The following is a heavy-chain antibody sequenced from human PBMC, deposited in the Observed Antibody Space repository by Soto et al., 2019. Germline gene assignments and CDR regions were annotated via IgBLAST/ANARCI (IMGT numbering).Heavy chain of an antibody. J-gene: IGHJ4*02. Sequence: GGSLRLSCAASGFTFSSYGMHWVRQAPGKGLEWVAVISYDGSNKYYADSVKGRFTISRDNSKNQFSLKLSSVTAADTAVYYCARGRPYFDYWGQGTLVTVSS. CDR3: ARGRPYFDY. CDR1: GFTFSSYG. CDR2: ISYDGSNK. V-gene: IGHV3-30*03.